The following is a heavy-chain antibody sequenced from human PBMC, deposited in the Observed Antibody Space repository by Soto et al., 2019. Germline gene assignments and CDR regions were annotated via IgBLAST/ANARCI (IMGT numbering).Heavy chain of an antibody. Sequence: EVQLVESGGGLVKPGGSLRLSCLASGFTFSDYSMTWVRQAPGKGLEWVSSTSRYSSYINYGDSMRGRFTMSRDNANNPQYLQMNSLGAEDTAVYSCARAWADVDYCGGDCFSAPNWFDTWGQGNLVTVSS. D-gene: IGHD2-21*02. V-gene: IGHV3-21*01. CDR3: ARAWADVDYCGGDCFSAPNWFDT. CDR2: TSRYSSYI. CDR1: GFTFSDYS. J-gene: IGHJ5*02.